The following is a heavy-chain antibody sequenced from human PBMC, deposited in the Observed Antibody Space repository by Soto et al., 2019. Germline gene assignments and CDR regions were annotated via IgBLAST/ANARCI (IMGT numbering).Heavy chain of an antibody. CDR1: GYTFTSYG. D-gene: IGHD3-22*01. CDR3: ARHKIVVVTDAFDI. J-gene: IGHJ3*02. CDR2: ISAYNGNT. V-gene: IGHV1-18*04. Sequence: GASVKVSFKASGYTFTSYGISWLRQAPGQGLEWMGWISAYNGNTNYAQKLQGRVTMTTDTSTSTAYMELRSLRSDDTAVYYCARHKIVVVTDAFDIWGQGTMVTVSS.